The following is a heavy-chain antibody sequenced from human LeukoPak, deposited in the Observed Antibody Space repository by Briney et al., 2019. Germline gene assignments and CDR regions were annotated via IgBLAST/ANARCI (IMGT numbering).Heavy chain of an antibody. V-gene: IGHV3-30*02. D-gene: IGHD4-17*01. CDR2: IRYDGNNK. Sequence: GGSLRLSCAASGFTLSDYGMHWVRQAPGKGLDWVAFIRYDGNNKHYADSVKGRFTISRDNSKNTLYLQMNSLRAEDTAVYYCAKDVTHYGDYDSAFDIWGQGTMVTVSS. J-gene: IGHJ3*02. CDR1: GFTLSDYG. CDR3: AKDVTHYGDYDSAFDI.